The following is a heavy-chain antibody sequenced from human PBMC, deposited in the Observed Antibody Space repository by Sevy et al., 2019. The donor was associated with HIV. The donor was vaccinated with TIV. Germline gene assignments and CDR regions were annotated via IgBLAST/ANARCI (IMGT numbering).Heavy chain of an antibody. D-gene: IGHD2-15*01. CDR2: ISYDEST. V-gene: IGHV3-64D*06. J-gene: IGHJ4*02. CDR1: GFTFSSYS. Sequence: GGSLRLSCSASGFTFSSYSMHWVRQAPGKGLEYVSAISYDESTFYADSVKGRCTISRANSKDTLYLQMNSLKTEDTAVYYCVRNGRHLYDYWGQGALVTVSS. CDR3: VRNGRHLYDY.